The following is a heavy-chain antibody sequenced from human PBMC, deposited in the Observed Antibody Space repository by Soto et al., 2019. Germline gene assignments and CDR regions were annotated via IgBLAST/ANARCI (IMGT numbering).Heavy chain of an antibody. Sequence: GGSLRLACSASGFSFGDFAMHWVRQAPGKGLEWVAVISHDEKNEHYADSVKGRFTISRDNSRNTLFLQMNSLRPEDTSEYYCTRVGVGYSLGSGYDYWGPGALVTVSS. CDR2: ISHDEKNE. CDR3: TRVGVGYSLGSGYDY. J-gene: IGHJ4*02. CDR1: GFSFGDFA. D-gene: IGHD5-18*01. V-gene: IGHV3-30*04.